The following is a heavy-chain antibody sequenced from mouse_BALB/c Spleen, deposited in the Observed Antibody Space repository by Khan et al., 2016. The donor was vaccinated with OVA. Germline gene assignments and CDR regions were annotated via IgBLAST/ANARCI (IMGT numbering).Heavy chain of an antibody. V-gene: IGHV5-4*02. CDR2: ISDGGSYT. CDR1: GFTFSDYY. J-gene: IGHJ3*01. Sequence: EVELVESGGGLVKPGGSLKLSCAASGFTFSDYYMYWVRQTPEKRLEWVATISDGGSYTYYLDSVKGGFTISRDDAKNNLYLQMNSLKSEDTAMYYCARGFYGNPFAYWGQGTLVTVSA. CDR3: ARGFYGNPFAY. D-gene: IGHD2-1*01.